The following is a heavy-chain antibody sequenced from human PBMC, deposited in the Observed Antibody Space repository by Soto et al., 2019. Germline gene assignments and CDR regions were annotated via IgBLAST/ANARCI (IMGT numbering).Heavy chain of an antibody. CDR2: MNPNSGNT. D-gene: IGHD3-10*01. V-gene: IGHV1-8*01. J-gene: IGHJ6*02. Sequence: ASVKVSCKASGYTFTSYDINWVRQATGQGLEWMGWMNPNSGNTGYAQKFQGRVTMTTDKSTDTAYMDLRSLTSDDTAIYYCARAGAAPYYYYGLDVWGQGTTVTVSS. CDR1: GYTFTSYD. CDR3: ARAGAAPYYYYGLDV.